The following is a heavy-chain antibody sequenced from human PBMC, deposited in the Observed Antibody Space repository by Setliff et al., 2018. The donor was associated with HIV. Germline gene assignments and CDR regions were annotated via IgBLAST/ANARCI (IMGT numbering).Heavy chain of an antibody. J-gene: IGHJ4*02. V-gene: IGHV5-51*01. CDR2: IFPGDSKM. CDR1: GYTFTNYW. Sequence: GESLKISCEASGYTFTNYWIGWVRQKPGKGLEWMGIIFPGDSKMHYSPSFQGRVTLSVDKSISTAYLQWSSLQTSDSGMYYCARGVAALTASFDYWGQGSLVTVSS. D-gene: IGHD2-21*02. CDR3: ARGVAALTASFDY.